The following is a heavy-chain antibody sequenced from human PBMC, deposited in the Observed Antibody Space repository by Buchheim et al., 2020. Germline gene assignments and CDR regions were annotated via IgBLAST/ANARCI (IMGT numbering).Heavy chain of an antibody. CDR1: GGSISSSNW. Sequence: QVQLQESGPGLVKPSGTLSLTCAVSGGSISSSNWWSWVRQPPGKGLEWIGEIYHSGSTNYNPSLKSRVTISVDKSKNQLSLKLSSVTAADTAVYYCARQGVVVVPAAVYYYYYGMDVWGQGTT. D-gene: IGHD2-2*01. V-gene: IGHV4-4*02. CDR3: ARQGVVVVPAAVYYYYYGMDV. J-gene: IGHJ6*02. CDR2: IYHSGST.